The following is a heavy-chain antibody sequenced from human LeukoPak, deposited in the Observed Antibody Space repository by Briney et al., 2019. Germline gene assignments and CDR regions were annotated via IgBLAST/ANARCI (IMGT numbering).Heavy chain of an antibody. V-gene: IGHV4-30-4*08. CDR2: IYYSGST. Sequence: SETLSLTCTVSGGSISSGDYYWSWIRQPPGKGLEWIGYIYYSGSTYYNPSLKSRVTISVDTSKNQFSLKLSSVTAADTAVYYCARGPVYAILSWFDLWGQGTLVTVSS. D-gene: IGHD2-8*01. J-gene: IGHJ5*02. CDR1: GGSISSGDYY. CDR3: ARGPVYAILSWFDL.